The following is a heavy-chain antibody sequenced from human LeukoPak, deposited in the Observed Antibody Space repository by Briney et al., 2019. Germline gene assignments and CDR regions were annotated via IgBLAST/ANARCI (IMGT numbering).Heavy chain of an antibody. CDR3: AREGVGVTGRNLGLEY. J-gene: IGHJ4*02. CDR1: GFIVGNNY. D-gene: IGHD1-26*01. CDR2: IYRDGST. Sequence: GGSLRLSCAASGFIVGNNYMSWVRQAPGKGLEWVSVIYRDGSTYYADSVKGRFTISRDNSKNTLFLQTNSLRAEDTAVYYCAREGVGVTGRNLGLEYWGQGTLVTVSS. V-gene: IGHV3-53*01.